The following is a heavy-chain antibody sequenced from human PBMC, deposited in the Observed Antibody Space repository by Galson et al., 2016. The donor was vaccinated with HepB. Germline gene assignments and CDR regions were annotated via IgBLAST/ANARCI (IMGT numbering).Heavy chain of an antibody. CDR1: GFTFNNYA. V-gene: IGHV3-23*01. CDR3: AKKPKFGDYAYSDC. D-gene: IGHD4-17*01. Sequence: SLRLSCAASGFTFNNYAMTWVRQAPGKGLEWVSTISGNSVATYYTDSLKGRFTISRDDSRITLYLHLNSLRAEDTAVYYCAKKPKFGDYAYSDCRGQGTLVTVSS. J-gene: IGHJ4*02. CDR2: ISGNSVAT.